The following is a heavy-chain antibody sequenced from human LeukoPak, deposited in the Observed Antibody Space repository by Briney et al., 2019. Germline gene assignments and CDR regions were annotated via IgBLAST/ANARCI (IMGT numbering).Heavy chain of an antibody. D-gene: IGHD3-10*01. CDR3: ASPLEGSGSYYLRY. V-gene: IGHV1-69*02. J-gene: IGHJ4*02. CDR2: IIPMLGIT. Sequence: SVTVSCKASGDTFSTYSFSWVRQAPGQGLEFMGRIIPMLGITNYAQKFQARVTIIAEKSTNTAYMELSSLRSEDTAVYYCASPLEGSGSYYLRYWGQGTLLIVSS. CDR1: GDTFSTYS.